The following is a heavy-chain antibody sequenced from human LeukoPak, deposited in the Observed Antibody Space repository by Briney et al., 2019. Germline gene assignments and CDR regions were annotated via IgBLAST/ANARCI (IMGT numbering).Heavy chain of an antibody. V-gene: IGHV1-2*04. D-gene: IGHD3-22*01. CDR1: GYTGTGYY. CDR3: ARENSLARSGYLSFFDY. J-gene: IGHJ4*02. CDR2: INPNSGGT. Sequence: ASVKVSCKGSGYTGTGYYRDWVRQAPGQALEWGGWINPNSGGTNYAQKFQGWVTMTRDTSISTAYMELSRLRSDDTAVYYCARENSLARSGYLSFFDYWGQGTLVTVSS.